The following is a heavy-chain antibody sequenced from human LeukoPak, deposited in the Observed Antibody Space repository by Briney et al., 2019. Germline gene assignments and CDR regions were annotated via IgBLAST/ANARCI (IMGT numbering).Heavy chain of an antibody. CDR3: AREGVAARRAFDY. D-gene: IGHD6-6*01. CDR1: GGSISSGGYY. V-gene: IGHV4-31*03. J-gene: IGHJ4*02. Sequence: SQTLSLTCTVSGGSISSGGYYWSWIRQHPGKGLEWIGYIYYSGSTYYNPSLKSRVTISVDTSKNQFSLNLSSVTAADTAVYYCAREGVAARRAFDYWGQGTLVTVSS. CDR2: IYYSGST.